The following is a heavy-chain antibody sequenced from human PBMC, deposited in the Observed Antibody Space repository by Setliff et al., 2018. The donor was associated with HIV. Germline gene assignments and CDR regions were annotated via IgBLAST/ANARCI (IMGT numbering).Heavy chain of an antibody. CDR1: GGSISNITYF. D-gene: IGHD6-19*01. V-gene: IGHV4-39*01. Sequence: PSETLSLTCTVSGGSISNITYFWGWIRQPPGKGLEWIGSIFYSGNTYYNPSLKSRVTISVDTSKNQFSLKLRSVTAADTAVYYCARHITGWYDYYYYMDVWGKGNTVTV. J-gene: IGHJ6*03. CDR3: ARHITGWYDYYYYMDV. CDR2: IFYSGNT.